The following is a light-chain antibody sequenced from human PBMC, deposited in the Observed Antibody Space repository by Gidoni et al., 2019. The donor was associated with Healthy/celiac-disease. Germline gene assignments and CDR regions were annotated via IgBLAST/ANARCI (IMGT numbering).Light chain of an antibody. CDR2: AAS. Sequence: DIQLTQSPSFLSASVGDRVTITSRASQGISSYLAWYQQKPGKAPTLLIYAASPLQSGVPPRLSGSGSGTEFTLTISSLQPGDFATYYCQQLNSYPITFGQGTRLEIK. CDR1: QGISSY. CDR3: QQLNSYPIT. V-gene: IGKV1-9*01. J-gene: IGKJ5*01.